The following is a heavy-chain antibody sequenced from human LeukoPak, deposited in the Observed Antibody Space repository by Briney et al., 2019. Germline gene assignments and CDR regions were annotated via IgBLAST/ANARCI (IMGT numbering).Heavy chain of an antibody. CDR3: LRWFSS. CDR2: ISTSGGAT. J-gene: IGHJ5*02. V-gene: IGHV3-23*01. Sequence: PGGSLRLSCAASGFTFSSQAMNWVRQAPGKGLEWVSGISTSGGATYFADSVKGRFTISRDNSNNMVYLQMSGLRGEDTAVYYCLRWFSSWGQGTLVTVSS. CDR1: GFTFSSQA. D-gene: IGHD5-24*01.